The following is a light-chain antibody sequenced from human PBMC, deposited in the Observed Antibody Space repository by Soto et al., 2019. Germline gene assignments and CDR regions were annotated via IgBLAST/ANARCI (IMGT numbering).Light chain of an antibody. Sequence: QSVVTQPTSVSGAPRQRVTISCSGGSSNIGSNAVNWYQQFPGKAPKLLIYYGDLLPSGGSDRCSCCKSATSSSLAISALQSDEEADYYCAAWYDSRHGVVFGGGTKLTVL. CDR2: YGD. CDR3: AAWYDSRHGVV. V-gene: IGLV1-36*01. CDR1: SSNIGSNA. J-gene: IGLJ3*02.